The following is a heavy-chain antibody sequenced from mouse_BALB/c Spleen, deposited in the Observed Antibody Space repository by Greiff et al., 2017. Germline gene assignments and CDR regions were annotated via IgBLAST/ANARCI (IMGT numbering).Heavy chain of an antibody. CDR2: IRLKSDNYAT. CDR3: TTTGGAMDY. CDR1: GFTFSSYW. V-gene: IGHV6-6*02. D-gene: IGHD1-1*01. Sequence: EVKLMESGGGLVQPGGSMKLSCVASGFTFSSYWMSWVRQSPEKGLEWVAEIRLKSDNYATHYAESVKGKFTISRDDSKSRLYLQMNSLRAEDTGIYYCTTTGGAMDYWGQGTSVTVSS. J-gene: IGHJ4*01.